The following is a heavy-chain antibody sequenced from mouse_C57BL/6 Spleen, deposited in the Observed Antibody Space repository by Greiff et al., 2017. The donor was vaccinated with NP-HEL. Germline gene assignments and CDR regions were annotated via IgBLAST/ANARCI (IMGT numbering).Heavy chain of an antibody. J-gene: IGHJ1*03. D-gene: IGHD2-5*01. CDR2: IWRGGST. V-gene: IGHV2-5*01. CDR3: AKTYYSTDWYFDV. CDR1: GFSLTSYG. Sequence: QVQLQQSGPGLVQPSQSLSITCTVSGFSLTSYGVHWVRQSPGKGLEWLGVIWRGGSTDYNAAFMSRLSITKDNSKSQVFFKMNSLQADDTAIYYCAKTYYSTDWYFDVWGTGTTVTVSS.